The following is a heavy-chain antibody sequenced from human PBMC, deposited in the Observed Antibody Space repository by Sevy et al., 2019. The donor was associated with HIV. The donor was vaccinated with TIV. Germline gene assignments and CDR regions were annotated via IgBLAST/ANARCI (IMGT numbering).Heavy chain of an antibody. CDR3: ARGRGGVVAGTGYFDY. J-gene: IGHJ4*02. CDR2: ISFDGSNK. Sequence: GGSLRLSCAASGFTFSGYAMHGVRQAPGKGLEWGAVISFDGSNKYYADSVKGRFAISRDNSKSTLYLQMNGLRVEDTAVYYCARGRGGVVAGTGYFDYWGQGTLVTVSS. CDR1: GFTFSGYA. D-gene: IGHD6-19*01. V-gene: IGHV3-30*09.